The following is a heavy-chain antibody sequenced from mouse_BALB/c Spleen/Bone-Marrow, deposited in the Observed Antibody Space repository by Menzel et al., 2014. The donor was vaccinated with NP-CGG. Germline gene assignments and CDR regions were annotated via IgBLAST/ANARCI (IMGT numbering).Heavy chain of an antibody. V-gene: IGHV1-69*02. CDR3: TRSYGSSYEYYFDY. Sequence: QVQLKESGAELVRPGASVKLSCKASGYTFTSYWINWVKQRPGQGLEWIGNIYPSDSYTNYNQKFKDKATLTVDKSSSTAYMQLSGPTSEDSAVCYCTRSYGSSYEYYFDYWGQGTTLTVSS. CDR2: IYPSDSYT. CDR1: GYTFTSYW. D-gene: IGHD1-1*01. J-gene: IGHJ2*01.